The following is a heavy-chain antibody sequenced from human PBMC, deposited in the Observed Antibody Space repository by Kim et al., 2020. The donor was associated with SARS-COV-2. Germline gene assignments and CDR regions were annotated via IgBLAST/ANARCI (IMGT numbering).Heavy chain of an antibody. Sequence: GGSLRLSCSASGFTFSSYAMHWVRQAPGKGLEYVSAISSNGGSTYYADSVKGRFTISRDNSKNTLYLQMSSLRAEDTAVYYCVKLGYIVLMVYAPLGAFDIWGQGTMVTVSS. J-gene: IGHJ3*02. CDR1: GFTFSSYA. CDR3: VKLGYIVLMVYAPLGAFDI. CDR2: ISSNGGST. V-gene: IGHV3-64D*06. D-gene: IGHD2-8*01.